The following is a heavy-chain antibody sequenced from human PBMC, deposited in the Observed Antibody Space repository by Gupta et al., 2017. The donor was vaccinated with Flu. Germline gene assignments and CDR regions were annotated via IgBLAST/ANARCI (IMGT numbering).Heavy chain of an antibody. V-gene: IGHV1-2*02. D-gene: IGHD3-10*01. Sequence: QVQLLQSGAEVQEPGASVKVSCKASGNTFTGYYVHCVRQGPGQECEWTGWINPDSGGTTYAQIVQDRFTMTTDTSIGTVSMELRRPTSDATAVYYCAAEDQSSTGYNWFDPCGQ. J-gene: IGHJ5*02. CDR3: AAEDQSSTGYNWFDP. CDR1: GNTFTGYY. CDR2: INPDSGGT.